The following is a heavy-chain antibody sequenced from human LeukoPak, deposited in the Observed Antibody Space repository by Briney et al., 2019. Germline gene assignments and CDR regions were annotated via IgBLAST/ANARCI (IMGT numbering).Heavy chain of an antibody. Sequence: GGSVRLSCAASGFTVSSNYMSWVRQAPGKGLEWVSVIYRGCCTYYADSVRGRDTISRVNSKNTLYLQMNSLRAEDTAVYYCARVDYYDSSGYSPDSSSYFDYWGQGTLVTVSS. CDR1: GFTVSSNY. V-gene: IGHV3-53*01. J-gene: IGHJ4*02. CDR2: IYRGCCT. CDR3: ARVDYYDSSGYSPDSSSYFDY. D-gene: IGHD3-22*01.